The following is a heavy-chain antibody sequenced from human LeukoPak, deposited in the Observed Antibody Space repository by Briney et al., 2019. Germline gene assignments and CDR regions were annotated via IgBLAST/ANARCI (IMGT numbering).Heavy chain of an antibody. CDR3: ARVRRWLRGYYFDY. V-gene: IGHV1-18*01. D-gene: IGHD5-12*01. CDR2: IIAYNGNT. Sequence: ASVKVSCKASGYTFTSYGISWMRQAPGQGLEWMLWIIAYNGNTNYAQKLQGRVTMTTDTSTSTAYMELRSLRSDDTAVYYCARVRRWLRGYYFDYWGQGTLVTVSS. CDR1: GYTFTSYG. J-gene: IGHJ4*02.